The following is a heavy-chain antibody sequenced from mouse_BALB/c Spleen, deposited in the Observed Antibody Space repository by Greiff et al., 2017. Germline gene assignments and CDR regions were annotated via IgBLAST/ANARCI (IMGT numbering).Heavy chain of an antibody. V-gene: IGHV6-6*02. D-gene: IGHD1-1*01. CDR3: TRSYYGSSYAYYFDY. CDR1: GFTFSNYW. J-gene: IGHJ2*01. CDR2: IRLKSNNYAT. Sequence: EVMLVESGGGLVQPGGSMKLSCVASGFTFSNYWMNWVRQSPEKGLEWVAEIRLKSNNYATHYAESVKGRFTISRDDSKSSVYLQMNNLRAEDTGIYYCTRSYYGSSYAYYFDYWGQGTTLTVSS.